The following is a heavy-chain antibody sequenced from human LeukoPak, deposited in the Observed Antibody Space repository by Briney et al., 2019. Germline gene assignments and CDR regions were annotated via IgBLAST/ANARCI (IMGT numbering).Heavy chain of an antibody. V-gene: IGHV1-69*13. Sequence: ASVKVSCKASGGTFSSYAISWVRQAPGQGLEWMGGIIPTFGTANYAQKFQGRVTITADESTSTAYMELSSLRSEDTAVYYCARPRSLGYYDFWSGYWSSNTGSRSYYYYYMDVWGKGTTVTVSS. CDR3: ARPRSLGYYDFWSGYWSSNTGSRSYYYYYMDV. CDR1: GGTFSSYA. D-gene: IGHD3-3*01. CDR2: IIPTFGTA. J-gene: IGHJ6*03.